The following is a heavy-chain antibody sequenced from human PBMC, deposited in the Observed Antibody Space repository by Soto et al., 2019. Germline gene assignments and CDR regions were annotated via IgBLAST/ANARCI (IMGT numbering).Heavy chain of an antibody. J-gene: IGHJ1*01. CDR3: ARAQPAYCGGDCSRTEYFQH. V-gene: IGHV3-21*01. CDR1: GFTFSSYS. D-gene: IGHD2-21*02. Sequence: PVGSLRLSCAASGFTFSSYSMNWVRQAPGKGLEWVSSISSSSSYIYYADSLKGRFTISRDNAKNSLYLQMNSLRAEDTAVYYCARAQPAYCGGDCSRTEYFQHWGQGTLVTVSS. CDR2: ISSSSSYI.